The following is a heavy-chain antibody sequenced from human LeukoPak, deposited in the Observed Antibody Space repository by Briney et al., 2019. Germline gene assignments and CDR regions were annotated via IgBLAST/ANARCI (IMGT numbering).Heavy chain of an antibody. Sequence: GASVKVSCKASGYTFTRYAINWLRQAPGQGLEWMGWINMYTANPGYAQGFTERFVFSLDTSVTTAYLQISNLKTEDTAVYYCARHDNDDDFDYWGQGTLVTVSS. V-gene: IGHV7-4-1*02. D-gene: IGHD3-16*01. CDR3: ARHDNDDDFDY. CDR2: INMYTANP. J-gene: IGHJ4*02. CDR1: GYTFTRYA.